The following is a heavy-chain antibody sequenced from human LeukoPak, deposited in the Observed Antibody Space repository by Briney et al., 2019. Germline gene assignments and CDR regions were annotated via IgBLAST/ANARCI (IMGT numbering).Heavy chain of an antibody. D-gene: IGHD3-10*01. CDR2: IYSGGST. CDR1: GFSVSSNY. CDR3: ARDVDYYDSGSREMQIHY. Sequence: GGSLRLSCTASGFSVSSNYMSWVRRAPGKGLEWVSIIYSGGSTYYADSMKGRFTISRDNSKNTLSLQMNSLRVEDTAVYYCARDVDYYDSGSREMQIHYWGQGTLVTVSS. J-gene: IGHJ4*02. V-gene: IGHV3-66*01.